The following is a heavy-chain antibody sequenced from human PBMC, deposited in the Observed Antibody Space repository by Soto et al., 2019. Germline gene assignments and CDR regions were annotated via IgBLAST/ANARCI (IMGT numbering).Heavy chain of an antibody. Sequence: QLQESDPGLVRPSQTLSLTCTVSGGSISVEHYHWTWIRQPPGKVLEWIGYIPYSGSVYYNPSIDIRLSMSVDTSKTLFSLKLASVTAADTAVYFCVREDDGGDRDYYGLDVWGQGTTVTVSS. CDR2: IPYSGSV. D-gene: IGHD2-21*02. CDR3: VREDDGGDRDYYGLDV. CDR1: GGSISVEHYH. J-gene: IGHJ6*02. V-gene: IGHV4-30-4*01.